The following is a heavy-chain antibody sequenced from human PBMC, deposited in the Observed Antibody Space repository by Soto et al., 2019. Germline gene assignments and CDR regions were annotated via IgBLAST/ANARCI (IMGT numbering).Heavy chain of an antibody. CDR1: GFTFSSYG. CDR3: ASLTTVTIP. V-gene: IGHV3-33*01. D-gene: IGHD4-17*01. Sequence: QVQLVESGGGVVQPGRSLRLSCAASGFTFSSYGMHWVRQAPGKGLEWVAVIWYDGSNKYYADSVKGRFTISRDNSKNTLYLQMNSLRAEDTAVYYCASLTTVTIPWGQGTLVTVSS. CDR2: IWYDGSNK. J-gene: IGHJ5*02.